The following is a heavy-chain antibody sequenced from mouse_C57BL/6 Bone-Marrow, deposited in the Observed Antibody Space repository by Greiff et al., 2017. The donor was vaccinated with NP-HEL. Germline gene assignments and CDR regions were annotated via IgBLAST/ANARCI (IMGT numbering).Heavy chain of an antibody. CDR1: GFTFSNYW. CDR3: TGLGRSWFAY. Sequence: EVKLMESGGGLVQPGGSMKLSCVASGFTFSNYWMNWVRQSPEKGLEWVAQIRLKSDNYATHYAESVKGRFTISRDDSKSSVYLQMHNLRAEDTGIYYCTGLGRSWFAYWGQGTLVTVSA. D-gene: IGHD4-1*01. CDR2: IRLKSDNYAT. V-gene: IGHV6-3*01. J-gene: IGHJ3*01.